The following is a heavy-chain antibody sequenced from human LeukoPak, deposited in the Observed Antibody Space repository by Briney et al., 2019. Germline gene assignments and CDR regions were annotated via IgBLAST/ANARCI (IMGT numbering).Heavy chain of an antibody. CDR3: ARLAYCSGYLDY. CDR2: IYSGGST. V-gene: IGHV3-53*01. J-gene: IGHJ4*02. CDR1: GFTVSNNY. Sequence: GGSLRLSCAASGFTVSNNYMSWVRQAPVKVLEWVSVIYSGGSTYYADSVKGRFAISRDNSKNTLYLQMNSLRAEDTAVYYCARLAYCSGYLDYWGQGTLVTVSS. D-gene: IGHD2-21*02.